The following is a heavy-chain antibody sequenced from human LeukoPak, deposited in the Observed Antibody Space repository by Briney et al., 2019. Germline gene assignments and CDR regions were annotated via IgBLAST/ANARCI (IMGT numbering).Heavy chain of an antibody. CDR2: IYYSGST. CDR3: ARLFVPGGGMDV. CDR1: GGSISSSSYY. D-gene: IGHD2-15*01. J-gene: IGHJ6*02. Sequence: SETLSLTCTVSGGSISSSSYYWGWIRQPPGKGLEWIGSIYYSGSTYYNPSLKSRVTISVDTSKNQFSLKLSSVTAADTAVYYCARLFVPGGGMDVWGQGTTVTVSS. V-gene: IGHV4-39*07.